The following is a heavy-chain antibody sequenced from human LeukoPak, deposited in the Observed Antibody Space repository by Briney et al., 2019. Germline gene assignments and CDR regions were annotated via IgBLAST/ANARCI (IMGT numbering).Heavy chain of an antibody. CDR2: IYYSGST. Sequence: SETLSLTCTVSGGSISSYYWSWIRQPPGKGLEWIGYIYYSGSTNYNPSLKSRVTISVDTSKKQFSLKLTSVTAADTAMYFCARHETDNWFDSWGQGTLITVSS. D-gene: IGHD2-21*02. V-gene: IGHV4-59*08. CDR3: ARHETDNWFDS. CDR1: GGSISSYY. J-gene: IGHJ5*01.